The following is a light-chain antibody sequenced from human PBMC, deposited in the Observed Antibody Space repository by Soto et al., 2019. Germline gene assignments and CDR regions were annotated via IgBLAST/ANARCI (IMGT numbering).Light chain of an antibody. CDR2: DGS. CDR1: QDIRND. J-gene: IGKJ5*01. Sequence: IQMSQSPSSLSASVGDRVTITCRASQDIRNDLGWYQQKPGKAPKLLIYDGSKLQSGVPSRFSGSGSGTDFTLTISDLQPEDFATYYCQQSYTTPPIPFGLGTRLEVK. CDR3: QQSYTTPPIP. V-gene: IGKV1-39*01.